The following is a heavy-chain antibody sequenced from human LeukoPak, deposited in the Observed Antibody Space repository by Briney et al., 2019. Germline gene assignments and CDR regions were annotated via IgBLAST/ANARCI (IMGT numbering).Heavy chain of an antibody. J-gene: IGHJ6*02. CDR3: ARDAAAGTDGMDV. Sequence: SETLSLTCTVSGGSISSYYWSWIRQPPGKGLEWIGYIYYSGSTNYNPSLKSRVTISVDTSKNQFSLKLSSVTAADTAMYYCARDAAAGTDGMDVWGQGTTVTVSS. CDR1: GGSISSYY. V-gene: IGHV4-59*01. D-gene: IGHD6-13*01. CDR2: IYYSGST.